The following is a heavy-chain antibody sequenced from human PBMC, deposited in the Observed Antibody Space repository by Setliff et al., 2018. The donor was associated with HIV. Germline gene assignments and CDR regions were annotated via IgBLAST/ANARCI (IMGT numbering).Heavy chain of an antibody. CDR1: GGSISSGGYS. CDR3: ARIPQLLDYAMDF. Sequence: SETLSLTCAVSGGSISSGGYSWSWIRQPPGKGLEWIGYIFHSGSTYYNPSLKSRVTISVDRSKNQFSLNVTSVTAADTAVYYCARIPQLLDYAMDFWGQGTTVTVSS. J-gene: IGHJ6*02. CDR2: IFHSGST. D-gene: IGHD2-2*01. V-gene: IGHV4-30-2*01.